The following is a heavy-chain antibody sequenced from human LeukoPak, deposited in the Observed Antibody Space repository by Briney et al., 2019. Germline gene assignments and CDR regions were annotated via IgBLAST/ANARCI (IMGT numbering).Heavy chain of an antibody. V-gene: IGHV1-18*01. Sequence: ASVKVSCKASGYTFTSYGISWVRQAPGQGLEWTGWISAYNGNTNYAQKLQGRVTMTTDTSTSTAYMELRSLRSDDTAVYYCARDPDSYCGGDCYSDYWGQGTLVTVSS. CDR3: ARDPDSYCGGDCYSDY. CDR1: GYTFTSYG. CDR2: ISAYNGNT. D-gene: IGHD2-21*02. J-gene: IGHJ4*02.